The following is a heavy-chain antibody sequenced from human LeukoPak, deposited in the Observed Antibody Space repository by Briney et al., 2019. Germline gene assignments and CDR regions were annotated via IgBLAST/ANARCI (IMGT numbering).Heavy chain of an antibody. CDR3: ARDLGRYSSRVHYYYYYGMDV. CDR1: GYTFTGYY. J-gene: IGHJ6*02. V-gene: IGHV1-2*02. Sequence: ASVKVSCKASGYTFTGYYMHWVRQAPGQGLEWMGWINPNSGGTNYAQKFQGRVTMTRDTSISTAYMELSRLRSDDTAVYYCARDLGRYSSRVHYYYYYGMDVWGQGTTVTVSS. D-gene: IGHD6-13*01. CDR2: INPNSGGT.